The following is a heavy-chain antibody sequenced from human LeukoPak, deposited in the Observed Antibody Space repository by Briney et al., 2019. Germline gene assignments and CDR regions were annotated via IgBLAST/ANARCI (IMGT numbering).Heavy chain of an antibody. V-gene: IGHV4-34*01. D-gene: IGHD5-24*01. CDR1: VEPFSNYF. CDR3: ARGLGQYDY. Sequence: SETLSLTCAVYVEPFSNYFWSWIRQSPGKGLEWIVEINHSGSTNYNSSLTSRATISVDTSKNQFSLNLSSVTAADTAIYYCARGLGQYDYWGQGTLVTVSS. J-gene: IGHJ4*02. CDR2: INHSGST.